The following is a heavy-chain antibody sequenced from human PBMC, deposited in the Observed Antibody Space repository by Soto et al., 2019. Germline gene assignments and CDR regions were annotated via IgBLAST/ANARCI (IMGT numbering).Heavy chain of an antibody. V-gene: IGHV2-5*02. Sequence: QITLQESGPPLVKPTQTLTLTCTFSGFSLRTSGLGVAWIRQPPGKALEWLALIYWDDDKRFSPSLRSRLTVTMGVSKNQVVLRMTSMEPVDPSTYFCAHVLGYFGYGMEVWGKWTTVSVSS. CDR1: GFSLRTSGLG. CDR3: AHVLGYFGYGMEV. J-gene: IGHJ6*04. D-gene: IGHD3-9*01. CDR2: IYWDDDK.